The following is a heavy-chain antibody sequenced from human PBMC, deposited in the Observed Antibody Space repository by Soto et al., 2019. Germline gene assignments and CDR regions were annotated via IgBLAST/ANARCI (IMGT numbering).Heavy chain of an antibody. D-gene: IGHD2-15*01. CDR2: ISGSGGST. Sequence: EVQLLESGGGLVQPGGSLRLSCAASGFTFSSYAMSWVRQAPGKGLEWVSAISGSGGSTYYADSVKGRFTISRDNSKNTLYLQMNGLRAEDTAVYYCAKDCGGSCYSGPNFDYWGQGTLVTVSS. CDR3: AKDCGGSCYSGPNFDY. V-gene: IGHV3-23*01. J-gene: IGHJ4*02. CDR1: GFTFSSYA.